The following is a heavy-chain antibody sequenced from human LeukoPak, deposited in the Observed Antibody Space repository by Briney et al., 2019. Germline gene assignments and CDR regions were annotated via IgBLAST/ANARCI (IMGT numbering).Heavy chain of an antibody. D-gene: IGHD4-17*01. Sequence: ASVKVSCKISGYLLRESSMHWVRQAPGKGLEWMGGFDAENGDIIYAQKFQGRVTMTRDTSISTAYMELSRLRSDDTAVYYCARGVTKDFQYWGQRTLVTVSS. V-gene: IGHV1-24*01. CDR1: GYLLRESS. J-gene: IGHJ1*01. CDR3: ARGVTKDFQY. CDR2: FDAENGDI.